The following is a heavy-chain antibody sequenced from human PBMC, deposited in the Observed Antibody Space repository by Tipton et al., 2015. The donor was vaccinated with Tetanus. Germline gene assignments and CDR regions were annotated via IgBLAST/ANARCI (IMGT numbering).Heavy chain of an antibody. CDR3: ARDVGRDYYDSSGYYMDV. CDR1: GYTFTSYG. D-gene: IGHD3-22*01. V-gene: IGHV1-18*01. J-gene: IGHJ6*03. CDR2: ISAYNGNT. Sequence: QLVQSGAEVKKPGASVKVSCKASGYTFTSYGISWVRQAPGQGLEWMGWISAYNGNTNYAQKLQGRVTMTTDTSTSTAYMELRSLRSDDTAVYYCARDVGRDYYDSSGYYMDVLGKGTTVTVSS.